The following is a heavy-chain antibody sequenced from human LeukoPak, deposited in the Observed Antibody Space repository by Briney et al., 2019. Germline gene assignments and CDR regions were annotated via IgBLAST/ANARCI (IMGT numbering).Heavy chain of an antibody. CDR2: IIPIFGTA. J-gene: IGHJ6*03. CDR1: GGTFSSYA. D-gene: IGHD2-15*01. CDR3: ATLYRPVGFYYYYMDV. Sequence: RASVKVSCKASGGTFSSYAISWVRQAPGQGLEWMGGIIPIFGTANYAQKFQGRVTITADESTSTAYMELSSLRSEDTAVYYCATLYRPVGFYYYYMDVWGKGTTVTVSS. V-gene: IGHV1-69*13.